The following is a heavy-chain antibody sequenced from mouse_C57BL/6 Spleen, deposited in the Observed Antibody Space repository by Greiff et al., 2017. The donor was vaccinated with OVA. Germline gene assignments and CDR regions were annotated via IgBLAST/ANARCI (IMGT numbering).Heavy chain of an antibody. Sequence: DVKLVESGGGLVQPGGSLSLSCAASGFTFTDYYMSWVRQPPGKALEWLGFIRNKANGYTKEYSASVKGRFTISRDNSQSILSLQMNALRAEDIATHYCARYPGYSLAGYVDVWGTGTTVTVSS. V-gene: IGHV7-3*01. J-gene: IGHJ1*03. CDR3: ARYPGYSLAGYVDV. D-gene: IGHD6-1*01. CDR1: GFTFTDYY. CDR2: IRNKANGYTK.